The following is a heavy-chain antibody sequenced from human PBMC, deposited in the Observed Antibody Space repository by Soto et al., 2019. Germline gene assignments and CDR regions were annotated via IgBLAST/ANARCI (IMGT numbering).Heavy chain of an antibody. D-gene: IGHD5-18*01. J-gene: IGHJ4*02. V-gene: IGHV4-34*01. Sequence: SETLSLTCAVYGGSFSGYYWSWIRQPPGKGLEWIGEINHSGSTNYNPSLKSRVTISVDTSKNQFSLKLSSVTAADTAVYFCARGRLRGYSYGSYYFDYWGQGTLVTVSS. CDR3: ARGRLRGYSYGSYYFDY. CDR2: INHSGST. CDR1: GGSFSGYY.